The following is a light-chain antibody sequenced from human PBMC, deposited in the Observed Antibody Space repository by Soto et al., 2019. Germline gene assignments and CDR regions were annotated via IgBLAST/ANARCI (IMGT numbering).Light chain of an antibody. J-gene: IGKJ1*01. CDR1: QSVTTSY. V-gene: IGKV3-20*01. Sequence: EIVLTQSPGAMSLSPGERATLSCRASQSVTTSYLAWYQQKPGQAPRLLIYGASSRATGIPDRFSGSGSVTDFTLTISSLEPEDFAVYYCQQYGSSPGTFGQGTKVEIK. CDR2: GAS. CDR3: QQYGSSPGT.